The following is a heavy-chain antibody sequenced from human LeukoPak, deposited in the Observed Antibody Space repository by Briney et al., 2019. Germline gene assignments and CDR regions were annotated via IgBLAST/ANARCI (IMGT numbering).Heavy chain of an antibody. J-gene: IGHJ3*02. CDR2: ISYDGSNK. V-gene: IGHV3-30-3*01. CDR1: GFTFSSYA. CDR3: AKDLLNDAFDI. D-gene: IGHD3-16*01. Sequence: GGSLRLSCAASGFTFSSYAMHWVRQAPGKGLEWVAVISYDGSNKYYADSVKGRFTISRDNSKNTLYLQMNSLRAEDTAVYYCAKDLLNDAFDIWGQGTMVTVSS.